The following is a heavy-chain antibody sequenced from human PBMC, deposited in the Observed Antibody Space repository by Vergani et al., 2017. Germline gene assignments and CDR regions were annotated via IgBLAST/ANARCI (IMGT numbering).Heavy chain of an antibody. CDR2: IWYDGSNK. Sequence: QVQLVESGGGVVQPGRSLRLSCAASGFTFSSYGMHWVRQAPGKGLEWVAVIWYDGSNKYYADSVKGRFTISRDNSKNTLYLQMNSLRAEDTAVYYCAGGGGGDFWSGPPNYWGQGTLVTVSS. V-gene: IGHV3-33*08. CDR1: GFTFSSYG. J-gene: IGHJ4*02. D-gene: IGHD3-3*01. CDR3: AGGGGGDFWSGPPNY.